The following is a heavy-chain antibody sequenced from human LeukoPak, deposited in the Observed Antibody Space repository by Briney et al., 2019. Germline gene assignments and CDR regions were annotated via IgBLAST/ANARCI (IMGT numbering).Heavy chain of an antibody. V-gene: IGHV4-34*01. J-gene: IGHJ4*02. CDR1: GGSFSGYY. Sequence: PSETLSLTCAVYGGSFSGYYWSWIRQPPGKGLEWIGQDTHRGSTNYNPSLKSRVTISVDTSKNQFSLKLSSVTAADTAVYYCARVIAAAGTSYWGQGTLVTVSS. D-gene: IGHD6-13*01. CDR2: DTHRGST. CDR3: ARVIAAAGTSY.